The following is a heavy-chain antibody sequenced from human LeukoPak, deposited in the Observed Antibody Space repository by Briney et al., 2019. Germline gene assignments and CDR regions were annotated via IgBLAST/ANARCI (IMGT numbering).Heavy chain of an antibody. CDR2: INPSGGST. CDR1: GNIFTSYY. J-gene: IGHJ4*02. Sequence: ASVKVSCKASGNIFTSYYFHWVRQAPGQGLEWMGIINPSGGSTNYAQKFQGRVTMTRDTSTSTVSMELSSLRSEDTAVYYCARTQPFETGDGYFDSWGQGTLVTVSS. V-gene: IGHV1-46*01. CDR3: ARTQPFETGDGYFDS. D-gene: IGHD2-21*01.